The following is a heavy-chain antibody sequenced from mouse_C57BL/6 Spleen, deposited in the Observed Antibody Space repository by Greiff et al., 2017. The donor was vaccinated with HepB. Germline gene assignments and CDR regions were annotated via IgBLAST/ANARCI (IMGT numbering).Heavy chain of an antibody. D-gene: IGHD2-10*02. V-gene: IGHV2-6-1*01. Sequence: QVQLKESGPGLVAPSQSLSITCTVSGFSLTSYGVHWVRQPPGKGLEWLVVIWSDGSTTYNSALKSRLSISKDNSKSQVFLKMNSLQTDDTAMYYCARHGGMSKMWYFDVWGTGTTVTVSS. CDR1: GFSLTSYG. J-gene: IGHJ1*03. CDR2: IWSDGST. CDR3: ARHGGMSKMWYFDV.